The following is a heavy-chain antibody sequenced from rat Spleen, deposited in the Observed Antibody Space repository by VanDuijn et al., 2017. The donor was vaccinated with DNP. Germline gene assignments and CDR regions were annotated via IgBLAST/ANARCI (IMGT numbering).Heavy chain of an antibody. CDR3: ARRGNNRYHYTMDA. Sequence: EVQLVESGGGLVQPGRSLKLSCVVSGYIFGDYAMAWVRQAPKKGLEWVATVIYDGSRTYYRDSVKGRFTISRDNAKSSLYLQMDSLRSEDTATYYCARRGNNRYHYTMDAWGQGTSVTVSS. CDR2: VIYDGSRT. V-gene: IGHV5-17*01. J-gene: IGHJ4*01. D-gene: IGHD1-10*01. CDR1: GYIFGDYA.